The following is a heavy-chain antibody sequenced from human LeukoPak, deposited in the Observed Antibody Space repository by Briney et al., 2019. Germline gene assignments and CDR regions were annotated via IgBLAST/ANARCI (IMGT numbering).Heavy chain of an antibody. Sequence: GESLKISCKGSGYTFSSSIIGWVRQMPGKGLEWMGIIYPGDSETRYSPSFQGQVTISADKSISTAYLQWSSLRASDTAMYYCARLQAASAMRGDYWGQGTLVTVSS. V-gene: IGHV5-51*01. CDR3: ARLQAASAMRGDY. CDR1: GYTFSSSI. J-gene: IGHJ4*02. CDR2: IYPGDSET. D-gene: IGHD2-2*01.